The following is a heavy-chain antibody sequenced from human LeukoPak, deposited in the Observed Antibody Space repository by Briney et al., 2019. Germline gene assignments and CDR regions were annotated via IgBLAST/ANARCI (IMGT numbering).Heavy chain of an antibody. CDR3: ARDVRTYYDFWSGYPNWFDP. CDR2: IYYSGST. Sequence: SETLSLTCTVSGGSISSYYWSWIRQPPGKGLEWIGYIYYSGSTNYNPSLKSRVTISVGTSKNQFSLKLSSVTAADTAVYYCARDVRTYYDFWSGYPNWFDPWGQGTLVTVSS. J-gene: IGHJ5*02. CDR1: GGSISSYY. V-gene: IGHV4-59*01. D-gene: IGHD3-3*01.